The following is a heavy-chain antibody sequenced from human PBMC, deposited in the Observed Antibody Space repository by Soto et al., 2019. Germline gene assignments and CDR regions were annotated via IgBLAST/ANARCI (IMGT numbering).Heavy chain of an antibody. J-gene: IGHJ5*02. D-gene: IGHD3-22*01. Sequence: SETLSLTCTVSGGSISDGYYWSRIRQHPGKGLEWIGSISDSGSTSYNPSLKSRLTISVDTSKNQFSLNLRSVTAADTAVYYCARRDRSGFSYWLDTWGQGTLVTVSS. CDR1: GGSISDGYY. CDR3: ARRDRSGFSYWLDT. CDR2: ISDSGST. V-gene: IGHV4-31*03.